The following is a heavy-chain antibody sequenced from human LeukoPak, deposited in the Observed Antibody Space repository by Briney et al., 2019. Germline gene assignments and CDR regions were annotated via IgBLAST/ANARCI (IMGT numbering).Heavy chain of an antibody. CDR1: GFTFSSYA. V-gene: IGHV3-23*01. CDR3: AKMPVSYSSGWSTFDY. D-gene: IGHD6-19*01. Sequence: GGSLRLSCAASGFTFSSYAMTWVRQAPGKGLEWVSTISDSGARTNYADSAKGRFTISRDNSKNTLYLQMNSLRAEDTAIYYCAKMPVSYSSGWSTFDYWGQGTLVTVSS. J-gene: IGHJ4*02. CDR2: ISDSGART.